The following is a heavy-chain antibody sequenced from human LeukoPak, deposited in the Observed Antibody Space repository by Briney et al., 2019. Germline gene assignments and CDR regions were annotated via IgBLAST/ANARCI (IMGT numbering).Heavy chain of an antibody. V-gene: IGHV1-2*02. J-gene: IGHJ4*02. CDR3: ARNGGGLDY. CDR2: INPNSGGA. CDR1: GYSFTRYE. D-gene: IGHD3-16*01. Sequence: ASVKVSCKTSGYSFTRYEVYWVRQAPGQGLEWMSWINPNSGGANYAQKFQGRVTVTRDTSISTAYMELSGLGFDDTAVYYCARNGGGLDYWGQGTLVTVSS.